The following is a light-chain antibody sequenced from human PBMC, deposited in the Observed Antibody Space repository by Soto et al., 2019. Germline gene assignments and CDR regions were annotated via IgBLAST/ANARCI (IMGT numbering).Light chain of an antibody. CDR2: GAS. CDR1: QSVSSSY. J-gene: IGKJ3*01. V-gene: IGKV3-20*01. CDR3: QYYGSSPFT. Sequence: EIVLTQSPGTLSLSPGEGATLSCRASQSVSSSYLAWYQQKPGQAPRLLIYGASSRAAGIPDRFSGSGSGTDFTLTIRRLEPEDFEVFYCQYYGSSPFTFGPGTKVDI.